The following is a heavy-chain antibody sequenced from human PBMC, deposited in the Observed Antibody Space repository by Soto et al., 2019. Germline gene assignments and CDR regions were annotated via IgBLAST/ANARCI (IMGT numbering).Heavy chain of an antibody. D-gene: IGHD2-2*01. CDR1: GFTFSNAW. CDR2: IKSKTDGGTT. CDR3: TTAIVVVPAADYYYYGMDV. V-gene: IGHV3-15*01. Sequence: GGSLRLSCAASGFTFSNAWMSWVRQAPGKGLEWVGRIKSKTDGGTTDYAAPVKGRFTISRDDSKNTLYLQMNSLKTEDTAVYYCTTAIVVVPAADYYYYGMDVWGQGTTVTV. J-gene: IGHJ6*02.